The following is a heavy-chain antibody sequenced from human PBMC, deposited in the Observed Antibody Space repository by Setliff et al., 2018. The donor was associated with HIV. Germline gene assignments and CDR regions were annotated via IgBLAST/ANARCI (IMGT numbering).Heavy chain of an antibody. CDR2: FSFSADN. J-gene: IGHJ4*01. D-gene: IGHD5-18*01. V-gene: IGHV4-59*12. Sequence: SETLSLTCYVTDDPISSYYWSWIRQPPGKGLEWIGYFSFSADNKYNPSLQSRVAISRDTSKNQFSLKMNSVTAADTAVYYCAREGKTALVTKYFDYWGHGKLVTVSS. CDR3: AREGKTALVTKYFDY. CDR1: DDPISSYY.